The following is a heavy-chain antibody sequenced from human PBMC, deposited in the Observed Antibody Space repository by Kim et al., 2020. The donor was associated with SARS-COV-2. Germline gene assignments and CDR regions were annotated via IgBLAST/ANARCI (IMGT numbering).Heavy chain of an antibody. CDR3: ARDGETYYYGSGREKEYYYYYYGMDV. CDR1: GYTFTSYA. J-gene: IGHJ6*02. Sequence: ASVKVSCKASGYTFTSYAMHWVRQAPGQRLEWMGWINAGNGNTKYSQKFQGRVTITRDTSASTAYMELSSLRSEDTAVYYCARDGETYYYGSGREKEYYYYYYGMDVWGQGTTVTVSS. V-gene: IGHV1-3*01. D-gene: IGHD3-10*01. CDR2: INAGNGNT.